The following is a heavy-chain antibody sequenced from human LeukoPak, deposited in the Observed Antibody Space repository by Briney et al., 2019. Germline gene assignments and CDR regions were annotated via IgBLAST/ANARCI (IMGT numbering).Heavy chain of an antibody. Sequence: GGSLRLSCAASGFTFSSYGMNWVRQAPGKGLEWVAVISYDGSNKYYADSVKGRFTISRDNSKNTLYLQMNSLRAEDTAVYYCAKALDYYGSGSYPSSFDYWGQGTLVTVSS. CDR1: GFTFSSYG. CDR3: AKALDYYGSGSYPSSFDY. D-gene: IGHD3-10*01. CDR2: ISYDGSNK. V-gene: IGHV3-30*18. J-gene: IGHJ4*02.